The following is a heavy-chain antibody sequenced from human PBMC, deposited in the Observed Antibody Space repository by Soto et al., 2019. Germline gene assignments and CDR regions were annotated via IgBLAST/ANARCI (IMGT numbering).Heavy chain of an antibody. CDR2: IYPGDSDT. CDR1: GDSFNISW. J-gene: IGHJ6*02. V-gene: IGHV5-51*01. CDR3: ARHDGYYYGMDV. Sequence: GDSFNISWVGWVLQMPGKGLEWMGIIYPGDSDTRYSPSFQGQVTISADKSISTAYLQWSSLKASDTAMYYCARHDGYYYGMDVWGQGTTVTVSS.